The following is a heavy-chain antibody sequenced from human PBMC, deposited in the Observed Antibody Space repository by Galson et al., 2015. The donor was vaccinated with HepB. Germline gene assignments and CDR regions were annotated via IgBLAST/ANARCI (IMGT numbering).Heavy chain of an antibody. CDR3: AKDRVRFLEWLLGSYYYYYGMDV. J-gene: IGHJ6*02. Sequence: SLRLSCAASGFTFSSYGMHWVRQAPGKGLEWVAVISYDGSNKYYADSVKGRFTISRDNSKNTLYLQMNSLRAEDTAVYYCAKDRVRFLEWLLGSYYYYYGMDVWGQGTTATVSS. D-gene: IGHD3-3*01. CDR1: GFTFSSYG. V-gene: IGHV3-30*18. CDR2: ISYDGSNK.